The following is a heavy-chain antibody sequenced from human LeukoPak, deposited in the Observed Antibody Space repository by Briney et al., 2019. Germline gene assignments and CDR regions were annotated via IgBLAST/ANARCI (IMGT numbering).Heavy chain of an antibody. CDR1: GFTFRTCG. CDR2: DGTDT. D-gene: IGHD3/OR15-3a*01. J-gene: IGHJ4*02. CDR3: VRDKDWYFDY. V-gene: IGHV3-33*01. Sequence: GGSLRLSCAASGFTFRTCGMHWVRQAPGKGLEWVAIDGTDTYYADSVKGRFTISRDNSKNTLYLQMNSLSGEDTAVYYCVRDKDWYFDYWGQGTLVTVSS.